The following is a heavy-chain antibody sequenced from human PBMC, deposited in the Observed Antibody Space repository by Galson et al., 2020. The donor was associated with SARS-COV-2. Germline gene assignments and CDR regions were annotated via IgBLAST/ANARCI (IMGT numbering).Heavy chain of an antibody. CDR1: GFTFSDYA. CDR2: VSYDGSYT. Sequence: GGSLRLSCAASGFTFSDYAMHWVRQAPGKGLDWVALVSYDGSYTSYADSVKGRFTISRDNSKNTLYLQMNSLTTEDTAVFYCARESGNSLSYYFYDWGQGTLVTVSP. J-gene: IGHJ4*02. D-gene: IGHD1-26*01. CDR3: ARESGNSLSYYFYD. V-gene: IGHV3-30*01.